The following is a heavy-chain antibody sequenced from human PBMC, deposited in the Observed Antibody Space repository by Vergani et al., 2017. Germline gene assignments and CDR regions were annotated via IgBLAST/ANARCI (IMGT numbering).Heavy chain of an antibody. Sequence: EVQLLVSGGGLVQPGGSLRLSCAASGFTFSSYWMSWVRQAPGKGLEWVSNIKQDGSEKYYLDSVKGRFTISRDNAKNSLYLQMNSLRAEDTAVYYCARGDTTVTTTVSSVDYWGQGTLVTVSS. V-gene: IGHV3-7*01. CDR1: GFTFSSYW. CDR2: IKQDGSEK. D-gene: IGHD4-17*01. CDR3: ARGDTTVTTTVSSVDY. J-gene: IGHJ4*02.